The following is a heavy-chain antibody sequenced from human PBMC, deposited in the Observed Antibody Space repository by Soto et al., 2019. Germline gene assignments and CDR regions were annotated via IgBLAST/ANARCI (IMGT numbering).Heavy chain of an antibody. V-gene: IGHV3-30-3*01. D-gene: IGHD4-17*01. CDR3: ARSYGDYDYYYGMDV. CDR2: ISYDGSNK. J-gene: IGHJ6*02. Sequence: QVQLVESGGGVVQPGRSLRLSCAASGFTFSSYAMHWVRQAPGKGLEWVAVISYDGSNKYYADSVKGRFTISRDNSKNTLYLKMNSLRAEDTAVYYCARSYGDYDYYYGMDVWGQGTTVTVSS. CDR1: GFTFSSYA.